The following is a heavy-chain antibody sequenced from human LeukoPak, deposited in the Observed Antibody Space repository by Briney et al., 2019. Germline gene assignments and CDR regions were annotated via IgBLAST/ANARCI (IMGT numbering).Heavy chain of an antibody. CDR2: IFSGGDT. V-gene: IGHV3-66*01. D-gene: IGHD2-2*01. CDR1: GFTVSNNW. CDR3: ARDPSAVTANTYA. Sequence: GGPLRLSCAASGFTVSNNWMNWVRQAPGKGLEWVSLIFSGGDTQYADSVKDRFTISRDASKNTLYLQMSNLRVEDTAVYYCARDPSAVTANTYAWGQGTLVTVSS. J-gene: IGHJ5*02.